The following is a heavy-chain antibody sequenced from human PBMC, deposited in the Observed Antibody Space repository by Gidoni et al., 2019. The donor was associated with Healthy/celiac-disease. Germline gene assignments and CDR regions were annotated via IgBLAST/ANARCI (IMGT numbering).Heavy chain of an antibody. J-gene: IGHJ4*02. V-gene: IGHV3-23*01. Sequence: EVQLLESGGGLVQPGGSLRLSCAASGFTFSSYAMSWVRQAPGQGLEWVSAISGSGGSTYYADSVKGRFTISRDNSKNTLYLQMNCLRAEDTAVYYCAKGRELGIRLHFDYWGQGTLVTVSS. D-gene: IGHD7-27*01. CDR1: GFTFSSYA. CDR3: AKGRELGIRLHFDY. CDR2: ISGSGGST.